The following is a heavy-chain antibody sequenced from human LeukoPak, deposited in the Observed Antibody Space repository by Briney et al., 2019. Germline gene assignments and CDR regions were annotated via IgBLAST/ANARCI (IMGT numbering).Heavy chain of an antibody. J-gene: IGHJ6*02. CDR3: ARRCSSTSCYYYYGMDV. V-gene: IGHV1-8*01. CDR2: MNPNSGNT. Sequence: GASVKVSCKASGYTFTSYDINWVRQATGQGLEWMGWMNPNSGNTGYAQMFQGRVTMTRNTSISTAYMELSSLRSEDTAVYYCARRCSSTSCYYYYGMDVWGQGTTVTVSS. D-gene: IGHD2-2*01. CDR1: GYTFTSYD.